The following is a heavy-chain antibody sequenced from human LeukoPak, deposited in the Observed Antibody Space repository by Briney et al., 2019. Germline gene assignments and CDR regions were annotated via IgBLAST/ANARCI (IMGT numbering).Heavy chain of an antibody. CDR3: ARDNTDKRTTSNYYYMDV. J-gene: IGHJ6*03. D-gene: IGHD2/OR15-2a*01. CDR2: ISSSSSYI. Sequence: PGGSLRLSCAASGFTFSSYSMNWVRQAPGKGLEWVSSISSSSSYIYYADSVKGRFTISRDNAKNSLYLQMNSLRAEDTAVYYCARDNTDKRTTSNYYYMDVWGKGTTVTVSS. V-gene: IGHV3-21*01. CDR1: GFTFSSYS.